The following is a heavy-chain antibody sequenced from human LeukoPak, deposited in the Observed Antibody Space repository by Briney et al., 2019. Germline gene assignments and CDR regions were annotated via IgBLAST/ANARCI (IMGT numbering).Heavy chain of an antibody. CDR1: GDSVSINSAA. CDR2: TYYRSKWYN. J-gene: IGHJ3*02. Sequence: SQTLSLTFAISGDSVSINSAAWNWIRQSPSRGLEWLGRTYYRSKWYNDYAVSVKSQITINPDTSKNQFSLQLNSVTPEDTAVYYCARDRFGVVGAVKGAFDIWGQGTMVTVSS. CDR3: ARDRFGVVGAVKGAFDI. V-gene: IGHV6-1*01. D-gene: IGHD1-26*01.